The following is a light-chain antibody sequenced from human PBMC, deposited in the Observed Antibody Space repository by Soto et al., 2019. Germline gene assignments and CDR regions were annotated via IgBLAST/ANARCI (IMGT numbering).Light chain of an antibody. CDR2: GAS. CDR3: QQYGSSPVT. V-gene: IGKV3-20*01. Sequence: EIVLTQSPGTLSLSPGERATLSCRASQSVSSRNLAWYQQKPGQAPRLLIYGASSRATDIPDRFSGGGSGTDFTLTINRLEPEDFAVYYCQQYGSSPVTFGQGTNLEIK. CDR1: QSVSSRN. J-gene: IGKJ2*01.